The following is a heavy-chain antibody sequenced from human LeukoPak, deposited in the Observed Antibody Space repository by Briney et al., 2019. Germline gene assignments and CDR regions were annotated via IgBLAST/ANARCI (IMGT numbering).Heavy chain of an antibody. Sequence: PGGSLRLSCAASGFTFSSYGMHWVRQAPGKGLEWVAVISYDGSNKYYADSVKGRFTISRDNSKNTLYLQMNSLRAEDTAVYYSAKTDYSSSWYYYYGMDVWGKGTTVTVSS. D-gene: IGHD6-13*01. V-gene: IGHV3-30*18. CDR3: AKTDYSSSWYYYYGMDV. CDR1: GFTFSSYG. CDR2: ISYDGSNK. J-gene: IGHJ6*04.